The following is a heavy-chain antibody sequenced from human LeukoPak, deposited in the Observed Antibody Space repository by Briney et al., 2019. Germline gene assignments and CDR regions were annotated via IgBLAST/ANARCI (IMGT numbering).Heavy chain of an antibody. V-gene: IGHV4-38-2*02. J-gene: IGHJ4*02. D-gene: IGHD3-10*01. CDR3: ARDCPSGYFDY. Sequence: SETLSLTCTVSVYSMNIGHYWTWIRQSPGKGLEGIGSINHSETTFYNPSLNSLDTISVDTSKSQFSLMLTSVTAADTAVYYCARDCPSGYFDYWGQGTPVTVSS. CDR2: INHSETT. CDR1: VYSMNIGHY.